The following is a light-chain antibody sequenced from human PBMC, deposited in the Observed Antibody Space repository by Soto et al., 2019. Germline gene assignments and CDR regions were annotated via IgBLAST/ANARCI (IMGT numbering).Light chain of an antibody. CDR2: DIR. J-gene: IGLJ3*02. Sequence: QSALTQPASVSGSPGQWITVSCSGTNTDVGGDNYVSWHQHRPAKPPSLMFYDIRNRLSGVSNLFSGSKSGNTASLTISGLQSEDEADYYCTSYTPTDALVFGSGTKLTVL. V-gene: IGLV2-14*03. CDR3: TSYTPTDALV. CDR1: NTDVGGDNY.